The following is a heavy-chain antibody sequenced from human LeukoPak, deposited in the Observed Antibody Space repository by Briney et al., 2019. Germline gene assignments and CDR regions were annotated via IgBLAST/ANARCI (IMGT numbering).Heavy chain of an antibody. CDR3: AKDPPPYYYDSSGYSYAFDI. Sequence: GGSLRLSCAASGLTFSSYGMHWVRQAPGKGLEWVAFIRYDGSNKYYADSVKGRFTISRDNSKNTLYLQMNSLRAEDTAVYYCAKDPPPYYYDSSGYSYAFDIWGQGTMVTVSS. CDR2: IRYDGSNK. CDR1: GLTFSSYG. D-gene: IGHD3-22*01. J-gene: IGHJ3*02. V-gene: IGHV3-30*02.